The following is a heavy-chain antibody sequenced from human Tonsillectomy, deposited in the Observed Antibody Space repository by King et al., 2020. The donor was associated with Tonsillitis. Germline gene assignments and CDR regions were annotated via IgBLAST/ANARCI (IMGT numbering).Heavy chain of an antibody. J-gene: IGHJ4*02. CDR1: GFSFSNYG. Sequence: VQLVESGGGVVQPGGSLRLSCAASGFSFSNYGMHWVRQAPGKGLEWVAFIRYDGSNENYADSVKGRFTISRDNSKNTLYLQMKSLRPDDTAMYYCAKGQLSSDYWGQGTLVTVSS. V-gene: IGHV3-30*02. CDR2: IRYDGSNE. CDR3: AKGQLSSDY. D-gene: IGHD5-18*01.